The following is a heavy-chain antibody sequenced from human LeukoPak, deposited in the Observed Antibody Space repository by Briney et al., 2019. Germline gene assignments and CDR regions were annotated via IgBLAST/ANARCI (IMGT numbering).Heavy chain of an antibody. CDR3: AKDPGSSGIS. Sequence: GGSLRLSCAASGFTVSSNYMTWVRQAPGKGLEWVSVIHKNAITYYADSVRGRFTISRDNLRNTLYLQMNSLRVEDTAIYYCAKDPGSSGISWGQGTLVIVSS. CDR2: IHKNAIT. D-gene: IGHD3-10*01. J-gene: IGHJ4*02. V-gene: IGHV3-53*01. CDR1: GFTVSSNY.